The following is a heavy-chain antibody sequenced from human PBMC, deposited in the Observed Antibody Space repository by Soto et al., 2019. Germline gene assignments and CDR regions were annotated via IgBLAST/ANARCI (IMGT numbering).Heavy chain of an antibody. V-gene: IGHV3-15*01. CDR2: IKPKADDGTT. Sequence: DVQLVESGGGLVKPGGTLRLSCAASRFSFTNAWMNWVRQAPGKGLEWIGRIKPKADDGTTDYAAPVRGRFTISRDDSKNTLYLQMNNLRTEDTAVYYCTTIYPFTVTVFLDYWGQGTLVTVSS. J-gene: IGHJ4*02. CDR3: TTIYPFTVTVFLDY. D-gene: IGHD4-17*01. CDR1: RFSFTNAW.